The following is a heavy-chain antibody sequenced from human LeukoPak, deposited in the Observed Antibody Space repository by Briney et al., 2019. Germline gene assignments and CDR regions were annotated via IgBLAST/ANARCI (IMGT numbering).Heavy chain of an antibody. V-gene: IGHV4-34*01. CDR1: GGSISSYY. D-gene: IGHD3-22*01. CDR3: ARRSPQLNYYDDPDAEYFQH. J-gene: IGHJ1*01. CDR2: INHSGST. Sequence: PSETLSLTCTVSGGSISSYYWSWIRQPPGKGLEWIGEINHSGSTNYNPSLKSRVTISVDTSKNQFSLKLSSVTAADTAVYYCARRSPQLNYYDDPDAEYFQHWGQGTLVTVSS.